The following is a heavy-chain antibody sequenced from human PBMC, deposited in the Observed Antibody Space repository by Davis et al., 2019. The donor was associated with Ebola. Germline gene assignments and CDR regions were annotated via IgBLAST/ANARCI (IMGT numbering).Heavy chain of an antibody. Sequence: GESLKISCAASGFTFSSYEMNWVRQAPGKGLEWVSYISSSGSTIYYADSVKGRFTISRDNSKNTLYLQMNSLRAEDTAVYYCARQLATVVTPPRGNYYYYGMDVWGQGTTVTVSS. J-gene: IGHJ6*02. D-gene: IGHD4-23*01. CDR2: ISSSGSTI. V-gene: IGHV3-48*03. CDR1: GFTFSSYE. CDR3: ARQLATVVTPPRGNYYYYGMDV.